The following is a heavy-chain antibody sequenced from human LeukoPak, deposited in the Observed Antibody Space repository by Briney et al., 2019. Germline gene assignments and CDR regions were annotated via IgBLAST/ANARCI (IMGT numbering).Heavy chain of an antibody. Sequence: SETLSLTCAVYGGSFSGYYWSWIRQPPGKGLEWIGEINHSGSTNYNPSLKSRVTISVDTSKNQFSVTLSSVTAADTAVYYCARGRVSMVRGVIILNWFDPWGQGTLVTVSS. CDR1: GGSFSGYY. V-gene: IGHV4-34*01. D-gene: IGHD3-10*01. J-gene: IGHJ5*02. CDR2: INHSGST. CDR3: ARGRVSMVRGVIILNWFDP.